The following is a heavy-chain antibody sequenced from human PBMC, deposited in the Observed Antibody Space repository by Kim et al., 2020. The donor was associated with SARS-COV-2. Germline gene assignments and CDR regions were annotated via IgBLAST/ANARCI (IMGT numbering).Heavy chain of an antibody. J-gene: IGHJ4*02. CDR3: AREGSGYDEWF. D-gene: IGHD3-10*01. Sequence: SETLSLTCTVSGGSISSSSYYWGWIRQPPGKGLEWIGSIYYSGSTYYNPSLKSRVTISVDTSKNQFPLKLSSVTAADTAVYYCAREGSGYDEWFGGQGTLVTVSS. V-gene: IGHV4-39*06. CDR2: IYYSGST. CDR1: GGSISSSSYY.